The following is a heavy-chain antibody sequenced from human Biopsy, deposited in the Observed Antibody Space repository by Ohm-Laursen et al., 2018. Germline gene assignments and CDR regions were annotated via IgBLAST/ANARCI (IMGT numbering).Heavy chain of an antibody. J-gene: IGHJ6*02. D-gene: IGHD3-10*01. CDR1: GDTFTTSA. V-gene: IGHV1-69*04. Sequence: SSVKVSCKASGDTFTTSAISWVRQVPGQGLDWMGRIIPILGTVDYGQNFQGRVTIRADTSTTFLELTSLRYDDTAVYYCVSGDIGGIGLDVWGLGTTVTVSS. CDR2: IIPILGTV. CDR3: VSGDIGGIGLDV.